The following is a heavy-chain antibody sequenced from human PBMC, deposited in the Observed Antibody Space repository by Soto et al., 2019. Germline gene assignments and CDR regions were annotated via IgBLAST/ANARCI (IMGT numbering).Heavy chain of an antibody. V-gene: IGHV1-69*01. CDR1: GGTFSSYA. J-gene: IGHJ4*02. D-gene: IGHD6-19*01. CDR3: ARVQGEQWLLPNGLDY. Sequence: QVQLVQSGAEVKKPGSSVKVSCKASGGTFSSYAISWVRQSPGQGLEWMGGIIPIFGTANYAQKFQGRVTITADESTSTDYMELSSLRSEDTAVYYCARVQGEQWLLPNGLDYWGQGTLVTVSS. CDR2: IIPIFGTA.